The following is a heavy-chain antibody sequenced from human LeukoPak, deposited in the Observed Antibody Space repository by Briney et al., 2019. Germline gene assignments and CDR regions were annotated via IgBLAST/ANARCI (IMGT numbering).Heavy chain of an antibody. CDR3: ASPIIAAAGTSLRQAHDY. D-gene: IGHD6-13*01. V-gene: IGHV3-30-3*01. CDR2: ISYDGSNK. Sequence: GGSLRLSCAASGFTFSSYAMHWVRQAPGKGLEWVAVISYDGSNKYYADSVKGRFTISRDNSKNTLYLQMNSLRAEDTAVYYCASPIIAAAGTSLRQAHDYWGQGTLVTVSS. CDR1: GFTFSSYA. J-gene: IGHJ4*02.